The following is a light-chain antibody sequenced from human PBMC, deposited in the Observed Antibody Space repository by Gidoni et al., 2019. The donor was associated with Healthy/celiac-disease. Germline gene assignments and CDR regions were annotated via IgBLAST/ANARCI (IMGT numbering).Light chain of an antibody. CDR2: NAS. Sequence: EIVLTQSPATLSLSPGERATLSCRASQSVSSYLAWYQQKPGQAPRLLIYNASNRATGIPARFSGSGSGTDFTLTISSLEPEDFAVYYCQQRSSWPPWMYTFGQGTKLEIK. CDR3: QQRSSWPPWMYT. V-gene: IGKV3-11*01. J-gene: IGKJ2*01. CDR1: QSVSSY.